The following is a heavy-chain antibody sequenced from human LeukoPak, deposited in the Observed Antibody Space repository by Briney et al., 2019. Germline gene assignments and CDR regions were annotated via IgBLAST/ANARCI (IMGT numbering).Heavy chain of an antibody. CDR2: IYTSGST. D-gene: IGHD3-22*01. CDR3: ARDIVVVKNNWFDP. Sequence: SETLSLTCTVSGGSISSGSYYWRWLRQPAGKGLEWIGRIYTSGSTNYNPSLKSRVTISVDTSKNQFSLKLSSVTAADTAVYYCARDIVVVKNNWFDPWGQGTLVIVSS. J-gene: IGHJ5*02. V-gene: IGHV4-61*02. CDR1: GGSISSGSYY.